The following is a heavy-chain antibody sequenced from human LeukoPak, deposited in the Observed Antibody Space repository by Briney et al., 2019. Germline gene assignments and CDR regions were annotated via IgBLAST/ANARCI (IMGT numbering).Heavy chain of an antibody. CDR2: IYYSGST. D-gene: IGHD3-16*01. CDR3: ARAPTPGGPPLDY. Sequence: SETLSLTCTVSGGSISSSSYYWGWIRQPPGKGLEWIGSIYYSGSTYYNPSLKSRVTISVDTSKNQFSLKLSSVTAADTAVYYCARAPTPGGPPLDYWGQGTLVTVSS. V-gene: IGHV4-39*07. J-gene: IGHJ4*02. CDR1: GGSISSSSYY.